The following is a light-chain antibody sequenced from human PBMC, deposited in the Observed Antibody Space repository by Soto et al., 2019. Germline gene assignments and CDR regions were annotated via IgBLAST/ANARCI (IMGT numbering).Light chain of an antibody. J-gene: IGKJ2*01. Sequence: DIQMTQSPSTLSASVGDRVTINCRASQTITTWLAWYQQKAGKAPKVLIYKASTLESGVPSRFSGSGSGTEFTLTIGSLQPADVATYYCQQYDSYPYTFGQGTKLEIK. CDR2: KAS. CDR1: QTITTW. V-gene: IGKV1-5*03. CDR3: QQYDSYPYT.